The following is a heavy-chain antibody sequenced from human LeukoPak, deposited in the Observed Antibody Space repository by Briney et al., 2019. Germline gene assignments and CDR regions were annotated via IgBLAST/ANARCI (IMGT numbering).Heavy chain of an antibody. V-gene: IGHV3-48*03. CDR3: ARDQLSRIAARLGIDY. CDR1: GFTFSSYE. CDR2: ISSSGSTI. Sequence: PGGSLRLSCAASGFTFSSYEMNWVRQAPGKGLEWVSYISSSGSTIYYADSVKGRFTISRDNAKNSLYLQMNSLRAEDTAVYYCARDQLSRIAARLGIDYWGQGTLVTVSS. J-gene: IGHJ4*02. D-gene: IGHD6-6*01.